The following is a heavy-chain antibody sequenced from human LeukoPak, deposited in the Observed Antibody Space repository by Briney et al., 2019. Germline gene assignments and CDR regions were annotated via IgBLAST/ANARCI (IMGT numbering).Heavy chain of an antibody. V-gene: IGHV1-3*01. J-gene: IGHJ6*02. D-gene: IGHD6-13*01. Sequence: ASVKVSCKASGYTFSDYAMHWVRQAPGQRFEWMGWIDAGSGDTRYSQKFQGRVTITRDTSASTAYIELRSLRSEDTAVYYCARLRYSSHESYYYYGMDVWGQGTTVTVSS. CDR1: GYTFSDYA. CDR2: IDAGSGDT. CDR3: ARLRYSSHESYYYYGMDV.